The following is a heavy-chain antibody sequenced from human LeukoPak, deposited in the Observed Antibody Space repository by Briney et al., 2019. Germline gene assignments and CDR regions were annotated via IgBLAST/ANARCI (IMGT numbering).Heavy chain of an antibody. V-gene: IGHV4-39*01. D-gene: IGHD4-23*01. CDR3: ARLLRWVYYFDY. CDR1: GGSISNNNYY. Sequence: SETLSLTCTVSGGSISNNNYYWGWIRQPPGKGLEWIGSIYYSGSTYYNPSLRSRVTISVDTSKVQFSLKLSSVTAADTAVYYCARLLRWVYYFDYWGQGTLVIVSS. CDR2: IYYSGST. J-gene: IGHJ4*02.